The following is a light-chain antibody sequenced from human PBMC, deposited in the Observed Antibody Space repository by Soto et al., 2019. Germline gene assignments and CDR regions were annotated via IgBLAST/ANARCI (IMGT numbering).Light chain of an antibody. Sequence: DIQMTQSPSTLSASVGDRVTITCLSSQIISSWLAWYQQKPGKAPKLLIYKASSLESGVPSRFSGSGSGTEFTLTISSLQPDDFATYYCQQYNSYSRTFGQGTKV. CDR2: KAS. CDR1: QIISSW. J-gene: IGKJ1*01. CDR3: QQYNSYSRT. V-gene: IGKV1-5*03.